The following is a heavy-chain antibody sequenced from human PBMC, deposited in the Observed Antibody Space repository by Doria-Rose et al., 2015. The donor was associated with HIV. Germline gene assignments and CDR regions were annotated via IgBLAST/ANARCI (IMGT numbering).Heavy chain of an antibody. CDR3: ARDRPSSSWTFDN. J-gene: IGHJ4*02. CDR1: GGSINSGRYY. D-gene: IGHD6-13*01. Sequence: PSLTCTVSGGSINSGRYYWSWIRQRPGKGLEWIGYIYYSGTTSYNPSLKSRVAISVDTTKNQFSLKLSSVTAADTAVYYCARDRPSSSWTFDNWGQGTLVTVFS. CDR2: IYYSGTT. V-gene: IGHV4-31*03.